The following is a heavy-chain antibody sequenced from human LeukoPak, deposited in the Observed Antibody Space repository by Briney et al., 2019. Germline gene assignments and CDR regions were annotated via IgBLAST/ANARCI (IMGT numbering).Heavy chain of an antibody. Sequence: PSETLSLTCSVSGDSVSTTKIYWGWVRQPPGKGLEWIGTVYYGRSTYYNPSLESRVGISFDTTKNHFSLTLASVTAADTAVYYCARIAGLGRWLQFTHWGQGILVTVSS. CDR2: VYYGRST. CDR3: ARIAGLGRWLQFTH. V-gene: IGHV4-39*02. CDR1: GDSVSTTKIY. J-gene: IGHJ1*01. D-gene: IGHD5-24*01.